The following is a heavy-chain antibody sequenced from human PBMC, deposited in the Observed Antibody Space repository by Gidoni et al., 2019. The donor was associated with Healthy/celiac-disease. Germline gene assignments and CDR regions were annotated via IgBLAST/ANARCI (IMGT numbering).Heavy chain of an antibody. V-gene: IGHV3-21*01. CDR1: GFTFSSYS. CDR3: ARDLYSSGFY. J-gene: IGHJ4*02. D-gene: IGHD6-19*01. Sequence: EVQLVESGGGLVKPGGSLRLCCAAYGFTFSSYSMNWVRQAPGKGLEWFSSISISMSLRSYADSVKGRFTISRDNSKNSLYLQMNSLRAEDTAVYYCARDLYSSGFYWGQGTLVTVSS. CDR2: ISISMSLR.